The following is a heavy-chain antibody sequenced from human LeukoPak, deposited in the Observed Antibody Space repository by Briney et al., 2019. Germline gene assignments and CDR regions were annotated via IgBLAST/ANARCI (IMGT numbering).Heavy chain of an antibody. CDR3: ASTSGDLFNWLDP. V-gene: IGHV6-1*01. Sequence: SQTLSLTCAISGDSVSSNSAAWNWIRQSPSRGLEWLGRTYYRSKWYNDYAASMKGRISINPDTSKNQFSLKLSSVTAADTAVYYCASTSGDLFNWLDPWGRGTLVTVSS. J-gene: IGHJ5*02. CDR1: GDSVSSNSAA. D-gene: IGHD7-27*01. CDR2: TYYRSKWYN.